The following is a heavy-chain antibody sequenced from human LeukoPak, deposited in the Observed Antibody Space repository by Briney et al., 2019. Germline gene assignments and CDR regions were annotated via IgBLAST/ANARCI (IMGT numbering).Heavy chain of an antibody. Sequence: PGGSLRLSCSASGFTFSTNSMHWVRQAPGKGLEFVSAITSNGGSTYYADSVKGRFTISRDNSKNTLHLQMSSLRAEDTAVYYCVTVGMTSIWSYLRFDPRGQGTLVSVS. V-gene: IGHV3-64D*08. CDR3: VTVGMTSIWSYLRFDP. D-gene: IGHD1-26*01. CDR1: GFTFSTNS. CDR2: ITSNGGST. J-gene: IGHJ5*02.